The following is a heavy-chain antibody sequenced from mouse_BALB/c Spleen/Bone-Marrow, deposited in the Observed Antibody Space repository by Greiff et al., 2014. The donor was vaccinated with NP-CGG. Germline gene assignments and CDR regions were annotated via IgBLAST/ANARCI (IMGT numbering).Heavy chain of an antibody. J-gene: IGHJ2*01. CDR2: IDPYYGGT. Sequence: EVQLQQSGPELEKPGASVKIPCKASGYSFTDSNMNWVKQSNGKNLEWIGNIDPYYGGTSYSQKFKGKATLTVDKSSSTAYMQLRSLTSEDSAVYYCAKKDYGSSSFDYWGQGTTLTVSS. V-gene: IGHV1-39*01. D-gene: IGHD1-1*01. CDR1: GYSFTDSN. CDR3: AKKDYGSSSFDY.